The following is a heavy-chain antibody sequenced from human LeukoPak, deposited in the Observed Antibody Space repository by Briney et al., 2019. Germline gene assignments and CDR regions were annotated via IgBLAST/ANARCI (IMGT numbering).Heavy chain of an antibody. CDR2: TYYRSRWYN. V-gene: IGHV6-1*01. J-gene: IGHJ4*02. CDR3: ARVTEKQYLPFDS. CDR1: GDSVSSNSAA. Sequence: SQTLSLTCAISGDSVSSNSAAWNWIRQSPSRGLEWLGRTYYRSRWYNEYALSVKSRITINPDTSKNQLSLQLNSVTPEDTAVYYCARVTEKQYLPFDSWGQGTLVTVSS. D-gene: IGHD6-19*01.